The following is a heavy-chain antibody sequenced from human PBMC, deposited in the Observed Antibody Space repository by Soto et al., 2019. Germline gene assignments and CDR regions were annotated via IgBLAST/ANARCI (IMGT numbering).Heavy chain of an antibody. CDR1: GGSISSYY. Sequence: QVQLQESGPGLVKPSETLSLTCTVSGGSISSYYWSWIRQPPGKGLEWIGYNYYSGSTNYNPSLKSRVTISVDTSKNQFPLKLSSVTAADTAVYYCAREGDDYGGNSLDYWGQGTLVTVSS. D-gene: IGHD4-17*01. J-gene: IGHJ4*02. CDR3: AREGDDYGGNSLDY. V-gene: IGHV4-59*01. CDR2: NYYSGST.